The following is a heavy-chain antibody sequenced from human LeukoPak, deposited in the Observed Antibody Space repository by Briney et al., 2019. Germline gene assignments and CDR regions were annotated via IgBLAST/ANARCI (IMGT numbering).Heavy chain of an antibody. V-gene: IGHV3-74*01. J-gene: IGHJ4*02. CDR1: GFTFSSYW. Sequence: GGSLRLSCAASGFTFSSYWMHWVRQAPGKGLVWVSLINSDGSSTSYADSVKGRFTISRDNSKNTLYLQMNSLRAEDTAVYFCARDPYGLNSFDYWGQGTRVTVSS. CDR2: INSDGSST. D-gene: IGHD4-23*01. CDR3: ARDPYGLNSFDY.